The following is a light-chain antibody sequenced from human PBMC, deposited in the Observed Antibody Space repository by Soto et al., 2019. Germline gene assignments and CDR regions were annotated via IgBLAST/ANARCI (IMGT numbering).Light chain of an antibody. CDR2: DVS. CDR3: NSYTSSGTYV. V-gene: IGLV2-14*03. Sequence: QSVLTQPASVSGSPGQSITISCTGSTSDVGGYNYVSWYQHLPGKAHELMNYDVSNRPSGVSNRFSGSKSGNTASLTISGLQAEDEADYYCNSYTSSGTYVFGTGTKVTVL. J-gene: IGLJ1*01. CDR1: TSDVGGYNY.